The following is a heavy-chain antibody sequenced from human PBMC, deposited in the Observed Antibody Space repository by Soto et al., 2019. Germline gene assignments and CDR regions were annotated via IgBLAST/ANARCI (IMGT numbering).Heavy chain of an antibody. Sequence: KSSETLSLTCTVSGGSISSGGYYWSWIRQHPGKGLEWIGYIYYSGSTYYNPSLKSRVTISVDTSKNQFSLKLSSVTAADTAVYYCATETPVVVPAGGMDVWGQGTTVTVS. D-gene: IGHD2-2*01. J-gene: IGHJ6*02. V-gene: IGHV4-31*03. CDR3: ATETPVVVPAGGMDV. CDR2: IYYSGST. CDR1: GGSISSGGYY.